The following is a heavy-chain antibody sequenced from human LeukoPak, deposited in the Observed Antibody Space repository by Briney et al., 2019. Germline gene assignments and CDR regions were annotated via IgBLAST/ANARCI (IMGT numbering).Heavy chain of an antibody. Sequence: PSETLSLTCTVSGGSISSNNDYWGWIRQPPGKGLEWIGSIYYSGSTYYNPSLKSRVTISVDTSKNQFSLKLSSVTAADTAVYYCARQPLIAAMQNYYYYYMDVWGKGTTVTVSS. CDR1: GGSISSNNDY. CDR3: ARQPLIAAMQNYYYYYMDV. V-gene: IGHV4-39*01. CDR2: IYYSGST. J-gene: IGHJ6*03. D-gene: IGHD6-13*01.